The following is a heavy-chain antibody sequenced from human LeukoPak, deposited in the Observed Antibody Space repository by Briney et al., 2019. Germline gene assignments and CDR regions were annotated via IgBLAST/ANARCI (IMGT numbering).Heavy chain of an antibody. Sequence: PGGSLRLSCAASGFTFSSYAMHWVRQAPGKGLEWVAVISYDGGNKYYADSVKGRFTISRDNSKNTLYLQMNSLRAEDTAVYYCARDRGFLQWPTDYYFDYWGQGTLVTVSS. CDR3: ARDRGFLQWPTDYYFDY. CDR1: GFTFSSYA. D-gene: IGHD4-11*01. CDR2: ISYDGGNK. J-gene: IGHJ4*02. V-gene: IGHV3-30*04.